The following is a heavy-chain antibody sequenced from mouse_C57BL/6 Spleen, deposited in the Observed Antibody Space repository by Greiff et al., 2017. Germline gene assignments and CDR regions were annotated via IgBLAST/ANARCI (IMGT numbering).Heavy chain of an antibody. Sequence: QVQLQQPGAELVKPGASVKLSCKASGYTFTSYWMHWVKQRPGQGLEWIGMIHPNSGSTNYNEKFKSKATLTVDKSSSTAYMQLSSLTSEDSAVYYCATYDGYSGAWFAYWGQGTLVTVSA. J-gene: IGHJ3*01. CDR2: IHPNSGST. CDR3: ATYDGYSGAWFAY. V-gene: IGHV1-64*01. D-gene: IGHD2-3*01. CDR1: GYTFTSYW.